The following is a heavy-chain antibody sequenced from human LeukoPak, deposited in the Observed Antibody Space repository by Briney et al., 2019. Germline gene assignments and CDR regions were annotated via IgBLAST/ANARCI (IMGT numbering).Heavy chain of an antibody. Sequence: ASVKVSCKASGYTFTNYGITWMRQAPGQGLEWMGRINPNSGGTNYAQKFQGRVTMTRDTSISTAYMELSRLRSDDTAVYYCARVAYYYDSSGYYYVWGQGTLVTVSS. D-gene: IGHD3-22*01. CDR1: GYTFTNYG. J-gene: IGHJ4*02. V-gene: IGHV1-2*06. CDR2: INPNSGGT. CDR3: ARVAYYYDSSGYYYV.